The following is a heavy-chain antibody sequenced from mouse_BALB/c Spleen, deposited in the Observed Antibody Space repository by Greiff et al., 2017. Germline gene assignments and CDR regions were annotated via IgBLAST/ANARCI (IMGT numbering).Heavy chain of an antibody. V-gene: IGHV2-9*02. CDR2: IWAGGST. D-gene: IGHD2-12*01. J-gene: IGHJ4*01. CDR1: GFSLTSYG. CDR3: ARDYDEGYYAMDY. Sequence: QVQLKESGPGLVAPSQSLSITCTVSGFSLTSYGVHWVRQPPGKGLEWLGVIWAGGSTNYNSALMSRLSISKDNSKSQVFLKMNSLQTDDTAMYYCARDYDEGYYAMDYWGQGTSVTVSS.